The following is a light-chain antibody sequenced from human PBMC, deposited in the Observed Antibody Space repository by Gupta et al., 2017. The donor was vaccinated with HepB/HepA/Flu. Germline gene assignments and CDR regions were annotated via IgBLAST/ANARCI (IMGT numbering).Light chain of an antibody. CDR2: ATS. J-gene: IGKJ2*01. Sequence: DIQMTQSPSSLSASIGDRVTITCRASQSISSYLNWYQQKPGRAPNLLIYATSTLQSGVPSRFSGSGSGTTFTLTISNLQPEDFATYYCQQSYSNPRYTFGQGTKLDIK. CDR3: QQSYSNPRYT. V-gene: IGKV1-39*01. CDR1: QSISSY.